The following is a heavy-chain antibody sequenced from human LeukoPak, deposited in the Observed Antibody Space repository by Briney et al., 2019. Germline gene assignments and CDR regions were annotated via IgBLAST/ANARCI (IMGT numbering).Heavy chain of an antibody. D-gene: IGHD3-22*01. Sequence: ASVKVSCKASGGTFTSYAISWVRQAPGQGLKWMGGIIPNFGTANYAQKFQGRVTITADESTSTAYIELSSLRSEDTAVYYCARDCGLYYDSSGYYLSAESSQHWGKGTLVTVSS. CDR3: ARDCGLYYDSSGYYLSAESSQH. V-gene: IGHV1-69*13. CDR2: IIPNFGTA. J-gene: IGHJ1*01. CDR1: GGTFTSYA.